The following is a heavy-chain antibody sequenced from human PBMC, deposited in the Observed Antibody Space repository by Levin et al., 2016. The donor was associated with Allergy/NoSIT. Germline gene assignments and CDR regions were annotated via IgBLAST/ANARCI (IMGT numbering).Heavy chain of an antibody. V-gene: IGHV4-30-2*01. CDR1: GGSISSGGYS. D-gene: IGHD3-10*01. CDR3: ARGWDTMVRGVISSAFDP. J-gene: IGHJ5*02. CDR2: IYHSGST. Sequence: SETLSLTCAVSGGSISSGGYSWSWIRQPPGKGLEWIGYIYHSGSTYYNPSLKSRVTISVDRSKNQFSLKLSSVTAADTAVYYCARGWDTMVRGVISSAFDPWGQGTLVTVSS.